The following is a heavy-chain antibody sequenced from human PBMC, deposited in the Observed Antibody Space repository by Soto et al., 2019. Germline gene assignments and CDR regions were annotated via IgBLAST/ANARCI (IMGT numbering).Heavy chain of an antibody. Sequence: QVQLVQSGAEVKKPGSSVKVSCKASGGTFGSYAISWVRQAPGQGLEWMGGIIPIPGTANYAQKFQGRVTIAADESTSTAYMELSSQRSEVTAVYYCARSQGSSTSLEIYYYYYYGMDVWGQGTTVTVSS. CDR2: IIPIPGTA. CDR3: ARSQGSSTSLEIYYYYYYGMDV. V-gene: IGHV1-69*01. J-gene: IGHJ6*02. D-gene: IGHD2-2*01. CDR1: GGTFGSYA.